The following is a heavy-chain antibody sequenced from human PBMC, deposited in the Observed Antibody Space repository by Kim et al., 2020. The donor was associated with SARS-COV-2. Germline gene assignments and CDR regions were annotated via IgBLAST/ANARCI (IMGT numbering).Heavy chain of an antibody. V-gene: IGHV4-59*01. J-gene: IGHJ6*01. CDR3: ARGVNIVVVPAAIHYGMDV. Sequence: SETLSLTCTVSGGSISSYYWSWIRQPPGKGLEWIGYIYYSGSTNYNPSLKSRVTISVDTSKNQFSLKLSSVTAADTAVYYCARGVNIVVVPAAIHYGMDV. D-gene: IGHD2-2*01. CDR1: GGSISSYY. CDR2: IYYSGST.